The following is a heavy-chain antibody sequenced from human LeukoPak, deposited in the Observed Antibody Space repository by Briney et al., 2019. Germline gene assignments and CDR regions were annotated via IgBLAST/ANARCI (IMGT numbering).Heavy chain of an antibody. J-gene: IGHJ4*02. CDR3: ARGWGFRITGTRRYFDY. CDR1: GGSFRGYY. Sequence: SETLSPTCAVYGGSFRGYYWGGIRQPPRKGREWIGEINHSGSTNYNTSPKSRVTISVDTSTSQFSRKLCSVTPADTAVYYCARGWGFRITGTRRYFDYWSQGTLVTVPS. V-gene: IGHV4-34*01. D-gene: IGHD1-20*01. CDR2: INHSGST.